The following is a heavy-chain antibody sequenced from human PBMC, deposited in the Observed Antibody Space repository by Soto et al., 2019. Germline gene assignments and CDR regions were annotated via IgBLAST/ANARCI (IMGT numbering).Heavy chain of an antibody. J-gene: IGHJ3*02. Sequence: EVQLVESGGGLVQPGRSLRLSCAASGFTFDDYAMHWVRQAPGKGLEWVSGISWNSGSIGYADSVKGRFTISRDNAKNSLYLQMNSLRAEDTALYYCAKDEESAVAGTGLAFDIWGQGTMVTVSS. CDR3: AKDEESAVAGTGLAFDI. V-gene: IGHV3-9*01. CDR1: GFTFDDYA. D-gene: IGHD6-19*01. CDR2: ISWNSGSI.